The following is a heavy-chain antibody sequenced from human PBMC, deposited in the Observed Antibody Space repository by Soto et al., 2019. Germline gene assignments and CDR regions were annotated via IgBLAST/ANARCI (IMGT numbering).Heavy chain of an antibody. V-gene: IGHV4-39*01. CDR3: ARQGWFGELNPYYYYYGMDV. D-gene: IGHD3-10*01. CDR2: IYYSGST. J-gene: IGHJ6*02. CDR1: GGSISSSSYY. Sequence: SDTLSLTCTVSGGSISSSSYYWGWIRQPPGKGLEWIGSIYYSGSTYYNPSLKSRVTISVDTSKNQFSLKLSSVTAADTAVYYCARQGWFGELNPYYYYYGMDVWGQGTTVTVSS.